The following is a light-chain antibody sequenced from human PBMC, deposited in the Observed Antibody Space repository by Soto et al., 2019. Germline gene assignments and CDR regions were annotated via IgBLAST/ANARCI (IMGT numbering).Light chain of an antibody. CDR2: KAS. Sequence: DIQMTQSPSTLSASVGDRVTITCRASQSISSWLAWYQQKPGKAPKLLIYKASSLESGVPSRFRGSGSGTEFTLTISSLQPDDFESYYCQQYNSYSKTFGQGTKVDIK. V-gene: IGKV1-5*03. J-gene: IGKJ1*01. CDR3: QQYNSYSKT. CDR1: QSISSW.